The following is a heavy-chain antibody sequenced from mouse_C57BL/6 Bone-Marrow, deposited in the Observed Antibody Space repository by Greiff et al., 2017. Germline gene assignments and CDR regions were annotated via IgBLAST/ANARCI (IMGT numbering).Heavy chain of an antibody. CDR2: IYWDDDK. CDR3: ARIYYYGSSYLYWYFDV. V-gene: IGHV8-12*01. D-gene: IGHD1-1*01. CDR1: GFSLSTSGMG. J-gene: IGHJ1*03. Sequence: QVTLKVCGPGILQSSQTLSLTCSFSGFSLSTSGMGVSWIRQPSGKGLEWLAHIYWDDDKRYNPSLESRLTISKDTSRNQVFLKITSVDNADTATYYCARIYYYGSSYLYWYFDVWGTGTTVTVSS.